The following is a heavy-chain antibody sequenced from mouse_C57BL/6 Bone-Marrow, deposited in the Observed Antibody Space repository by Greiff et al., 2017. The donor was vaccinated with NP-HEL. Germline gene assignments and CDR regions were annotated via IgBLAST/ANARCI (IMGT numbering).Heavy chain of an antibody. CDR3: TRCPLYYYGSSYGFAY. CDR2: ISSGGDYI. D-gene: IGHD1-1*01. Sequence: EVKLVESGEGLVKPGGSLKLSCAASGFTFSSYAMSWVRQTPEKRLEWVAYISSGGDYIYYADTVKGRFTISRDNARNTLYLQMSSLKSEDTAMYYCTRCPLYYYGSSYGFAYWGQGTLVTVSA. J-gene: IGHJ3*01. CDR1: GFTFSSYA. V-gene: IGHV5-9-1*02.